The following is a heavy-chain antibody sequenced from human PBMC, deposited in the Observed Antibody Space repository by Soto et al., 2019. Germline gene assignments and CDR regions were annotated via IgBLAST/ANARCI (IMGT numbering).Heavy chain of an antibody. CDR1: GYSFTDYW. J-gene: IGHJ4*02. D-gene: IGHD5-12*01. Sequence: GESLKSSCKGSGYSFTDYWIGWVRQMPGKGLEWMGIIYPGDSDTRYSPSFQGQVTISADKSISTAYLQWSSLKASDTAMYYCAALSSGYDFGFDYWGQGTLVTVSS. CDR3: AALSSGYDFGFDY. V-gene: IGHV5-51*01. CDR2: IYPGDSDT.